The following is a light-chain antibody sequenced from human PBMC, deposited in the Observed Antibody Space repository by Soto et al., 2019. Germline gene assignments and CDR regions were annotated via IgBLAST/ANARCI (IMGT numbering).Light chain of an antibody. J-gene: IGKJ1*01. CDR1: QGIIDY. Sequence: DIQMTQSPSSLSASVGDTVTITCRASQGIIDYLAWFQQRPGKAPKLLIYAASTLQTGVPSRFSGSGAGTDFILTIRSLQPEDVATYYCQKYDTAPQTFGPGTRVEI. CDR3: QKYDTAPQT. CDR2: AAS. V-gene: IGKV1-27*01.